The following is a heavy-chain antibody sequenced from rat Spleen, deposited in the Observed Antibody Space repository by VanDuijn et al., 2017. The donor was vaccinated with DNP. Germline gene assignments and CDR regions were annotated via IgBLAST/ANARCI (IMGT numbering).Heavy chain of an antibody. Sequence: EVQLVESGGGLVQPGRSLKLSCAASRFTFSDYNMAWVRQAPKKGLEWVATISYDGSGTFYRDSVKGRFTISRDNTKTTQYLQMDSLRSEDTATYYCARSGRSFDYWGQGVMVTVSS. V-gene: IGHV5-7*01. D-gene: IGHD5-1*01. J-gene: IGHJ2*01. CDR1: RFTFSDYN. CDR3: ARSGRSFDY. CDR2: ISYDGSGT.